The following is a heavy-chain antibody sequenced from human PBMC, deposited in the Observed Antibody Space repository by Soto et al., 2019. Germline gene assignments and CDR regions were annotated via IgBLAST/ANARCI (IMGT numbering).Heavy chain of an antibody. D-gene: IGHD3-9*01. CDR3: ARDREGGPILTGSGVIPRYYYYYGMDV. CDR1: GGSISSGGYY. CDR2: IYYSGST. Sequence: SETLSLTCTVSGGSISSGGYYWSWIRQHPGKGLEWIGYIYYSGSTYYNPSLKSRVTISVDTSKNQFSLKLSSVTAADTAVYYCARDREGGPILTGSGVIPRYYYYYGMDVWGQGTTVTVSS. V-gene: IGHV4-31*03. J-gene: IGHJ6*02.